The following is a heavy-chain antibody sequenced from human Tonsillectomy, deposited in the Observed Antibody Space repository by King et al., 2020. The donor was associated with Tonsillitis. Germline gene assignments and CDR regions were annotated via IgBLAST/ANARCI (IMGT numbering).Heavy chain of an antibody. V-gene: IGHV3-74*01. CDR3: ARVREDVFGIKYYYMDV. CDR2: INTDGSTT. CDR1: GFTLTNYW. D-gene: IGHD3-3*01. Sequence: VQLVESGGGLVQPGGSLRLSCAASGFTLTNYWVHWVRQAPGKGLVWVSRINTDGSTTSYADSVKGRFTISRDNAKNTLYLQMNSLRAEDTAVYYCARVREDVFGIKYYYMDVWGKGITVTVSS. J-gene: IGHJ6*03.